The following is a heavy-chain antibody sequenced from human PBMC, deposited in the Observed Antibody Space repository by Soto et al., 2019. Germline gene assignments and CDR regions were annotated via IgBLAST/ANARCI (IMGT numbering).Heavy chain of an antibody. J-gene: IGHJ3*02. CDR2: IRGSDGST. CDR3: AHGKGRSLLNAFDI. Sequence: EVQLLQSGGGLVQPGGSLRLSCAASGFTFSTYVITWVRQAPGKGLEWVSGIRGSDGSTSYADSVKGRFTMSRDISKSTLFLQMNSLRAEDTAVYYCAHGKGRSLLNAFDIWGQGTMVTVSS. CDR1: GFTFSTYV. D-gene: IGHD2-21*01. V-gene: IGHV3-23*01.